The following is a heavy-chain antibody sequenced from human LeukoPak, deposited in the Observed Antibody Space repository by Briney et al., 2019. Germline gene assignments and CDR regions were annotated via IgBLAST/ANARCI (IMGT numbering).Heavy chain of an antibody. Sequence: PSETLSLTCTVSGDSTSNFYWNWIRQSPGKGLEWIGNIHYSGSSVYNPSLKSRGTISIDTSRRQFFLKLASVTAADTAVYFCALAPNSNWFDFWGPGTWSPSPQ. CDR2: IHYSGSS. CDR3: ALAPNSNWFDF. J-gene: IGHJ5*01. D-gene: IGHD2-8*01. CDR1: GDSTSNFY. V-gene: IGHV4-59*03.